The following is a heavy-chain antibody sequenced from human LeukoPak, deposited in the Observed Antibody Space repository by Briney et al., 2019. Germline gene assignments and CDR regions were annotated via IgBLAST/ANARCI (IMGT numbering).Heavy chain of an antibody. Sequence: GGSLRLSCAASGFTFSSYAMSWVRQAPGKGLEWVSVISGSGGSTYYADSVKGRFTISRDNSKNTLYLQMNSLRAEDTAVYYCAKDPPSYCSSTSCLLNWFDPWGQGTLVTVSS. CDR1: GFTFSSYA. D-gene: IGHD2-2*01. CDR3: AKDPPSYCSSTSCLLNWFDP. CDR2: ISGSGGST. J-gene: IGHJ5*02. V-gene: IGHV3-23*01.